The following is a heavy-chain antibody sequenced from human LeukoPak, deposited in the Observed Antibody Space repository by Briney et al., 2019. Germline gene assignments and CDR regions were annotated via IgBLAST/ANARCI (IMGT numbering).Heavy chain of an antibody. J-gene: IGHJ6*03. CDR1: GGSISSYY. Sequence: SETLSLTCTVSGGSISSYYWSWIRQPPGKGLEWIGCIYYSGSTNYNPSLKSRVTISVDTSKNQFSLKLSSVTAADTAVYYCASLNSSSWYYYYMDVWGKGTTVTVSS. V-gene: IGHV4-59*01. CDR3: ASLNSSSWYYYYMDV. D-gene: IGHD6-13*01. CDR2: IYYSGST.